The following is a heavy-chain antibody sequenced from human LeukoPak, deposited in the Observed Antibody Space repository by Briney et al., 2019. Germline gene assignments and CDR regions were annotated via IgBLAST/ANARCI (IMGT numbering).Heavy chain of an antibody. V-gene: IGHV4-4*07. CDR3: ARGSSGWYDYYYMDV. CDR2: IYTSGST. J-gene: IGHJ6*03. D-gene: IGHD6-19*01. CDR1: GGSISSYY. Sequence: SETLSLTCTVSGGSISSYYWSWIRQPAGKGLEWIGRIYTSGSTNYNRSLKSRVTMSVDTSKNQFSLKLSSVTAADTAVYYCARGSSGWYDYYYMDVWGKGTTVTVSS.